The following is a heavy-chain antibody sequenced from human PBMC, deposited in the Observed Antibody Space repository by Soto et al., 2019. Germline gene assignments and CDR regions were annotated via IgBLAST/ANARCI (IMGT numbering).Heavy chain of an antibody. Sequence: PGESLKISCKGSGYSFTSYWIGWVRQMPGKGLEWMGIIYPGDSDTRYSPSFQGQVTISADKSISTAYLQWSSLKASDTAMYYCARLSCDSSGYQIFFDYWGQGTLVTVSS. CDR1: GYSFTSYW. CDR3: ARLSCDSSGYQIFFDY. D-gene: IGHD3-22*01. CDR2: IYPGDSDT. V-gene: IGHV5-51*01. J-gene: IGHJ4*02.